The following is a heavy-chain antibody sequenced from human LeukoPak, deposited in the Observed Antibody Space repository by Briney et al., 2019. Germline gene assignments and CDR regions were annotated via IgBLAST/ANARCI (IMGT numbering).Heavy chain of an antibody. V-gene: IGHV6-1*01. J-gene: IGHJ6*03. CDR2: TYYRSKWYN. D-gene: IGHD1-1*01. Sequence: SQTLSLTCAISGDSVSSNSAASNWIRQSPSRGLEWLGRTYYRSKWYNDYAVSVQSRITINPDTSKNQFSLQLNSVTPEETAVYYCARQRRVKTTWGYYYYMDVWGKGTTVTVSS. CDR1: GDSVSSNSAA. CDR3: ARQRRVKTTWGYYYYMDV.